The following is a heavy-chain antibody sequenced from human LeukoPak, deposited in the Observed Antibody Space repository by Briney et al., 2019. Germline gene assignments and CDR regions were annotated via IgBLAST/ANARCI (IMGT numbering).Heavy chain of an antibody. D-gene: IGHD3-10*01. J-gene: IGHJ3*02. Sequence: GGSLRLSCAASGFTFSDYYMSWIRQAPGKGLEWVSYISSSGSTIYYADSVKGRFTISRDNAKNSLYLQMNSLRAEDTAVYYCAKGVITMVRDAFDIWGQGTMVTVSS. CDR2: ISSSGSTI. CDR3: AKGVITMVRDAFDI. CDR1: GFTFSDYY. V-gene: IGHV3-11*01.